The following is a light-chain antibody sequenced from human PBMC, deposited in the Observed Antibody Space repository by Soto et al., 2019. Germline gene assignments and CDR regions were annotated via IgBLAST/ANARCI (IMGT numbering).Light chain of an antibody. V-gene: IGKV3-11*01. Sequence: EIVLTQSPATLSLSPGERATLSCRASQSVSRYLAWYRQKPGQAPRLLIDDASSRASGIPASFSGSGSGTYFSLTLSSLEPVDFAVSYCQHRSNWLFGGGGKLEIK. CDR1: QSVSRY. CDR3: QHRSNWL. CDR2: DAS. J-gene: IGKJ4*01.